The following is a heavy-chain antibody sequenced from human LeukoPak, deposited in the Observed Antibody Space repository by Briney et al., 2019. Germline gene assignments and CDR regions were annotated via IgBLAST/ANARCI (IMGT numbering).Heavy chain of an antibody. D-gene: IGHD3-22*01. Sequence: PGGSLRLSCAASGFTFSSYGMHWVRQAPGKGLEWVSYISSSNSTRYYADSVKGRFSISRDNAKNSLYLQMNSLRAEDTAVYYCARDHHRRLYDSQARDTFDIWGQGTLVTVSS. CDR3: ARDHHRRLYDSQARDTFDI. J-gene: IGHJ3*02. CDR2: ISSSNSTR. V-gene: IGHV3-48*01. CDR1: GFTFSSYG.